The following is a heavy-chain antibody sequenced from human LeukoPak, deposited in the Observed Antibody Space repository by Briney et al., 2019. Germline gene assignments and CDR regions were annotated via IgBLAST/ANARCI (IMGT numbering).Heavy chain of an antibody. D-gene: IGHD6-13*01. J-gene: IGHJ4*02. Sequence: KPSETLSLTCTVSGGSISSYYWSWIRQPPGKGLEWIGYIYYSGSTNYSPSLKSRVTISVDTSKNQFSLKLSSVTAADTAVYYCARDRNRAGLLDYWGQGTLVTVSS. CDR3: ARDRNRAGLLDY. CDR2: IYYSGST. V-gene: IGHV4-59*01. CDR1: GGSISSYY.